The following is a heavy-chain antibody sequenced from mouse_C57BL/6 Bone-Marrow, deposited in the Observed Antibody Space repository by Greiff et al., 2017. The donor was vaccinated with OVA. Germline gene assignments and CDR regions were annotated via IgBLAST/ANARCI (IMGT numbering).Heavy chain of an antibody. Sequence: VQLQQSGPVLVKPGASVKMSCKASGYTFTDYYMNWVKQSHGKSLEWIGVINPYNGGTSYNQKFKGKATLTVDKSSSTAYMELNSLTSEDSAVYDCARYSNYVLFAYWGQGTLVTVSA. J-gene: IGHJ3*01. V-gene: IGHV1-19*01. CDR1: GYTFTDYY. D-gene: IGHD2-5*01. CDR2: INPYNGGT. CDR3: ARYSNYVLFAY.